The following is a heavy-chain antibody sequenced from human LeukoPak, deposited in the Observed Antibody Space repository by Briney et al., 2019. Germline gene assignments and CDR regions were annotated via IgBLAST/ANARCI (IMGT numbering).Heavy chain of an antibody. V-gene: IGHV3-49*04. CDR3: RVTPPRSGMDV. D-gene: IGHD4-23*01. CDR1: EFTISSHN. CDR2: IRSKAYGGTT. J-gene: IGHJ6*02. Sequence: GGSLRLSCTASEFTISSHNMHWVRQAPGKGLEWVGFIRSKAYGGTTEYAASVKGRFTISRDDSKSIAYLQMNSLKTEDTAVYYCRVTPPRSGMDVWGQGTTVTVSS.